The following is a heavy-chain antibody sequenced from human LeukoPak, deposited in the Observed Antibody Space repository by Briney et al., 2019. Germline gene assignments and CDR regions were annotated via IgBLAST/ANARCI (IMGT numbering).Heavy chain of an antibody. CDR2: ISGSSGII. J-gene: IGHJ4*02. CDR3: ARDATQN. CDR1: GFTFNTYT. V-gene: IGHV3-48*01. Sequence: GGSLRLSCAASGFTFNTYTMNWVRQAPGKGLEWVSYISGSSGIIDYADSVRGRFTISRDNAKNSLYLQMNSLRAEDTAVYYCARDATQNWGQGTLVTVSS.